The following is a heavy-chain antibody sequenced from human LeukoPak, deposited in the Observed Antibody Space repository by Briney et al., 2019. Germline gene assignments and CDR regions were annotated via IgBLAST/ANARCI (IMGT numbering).Heavy chain of an antibody. J-gene: IGHJ4*02. CDR1: GGSFSGYY. V-gene: IGHV4-59*01. CDR2: IYYGGST. CDR3: ARDVNSGSYAV. D-gene: IGHD1-26*01. Sequence: SETLSLTCAVYGGSFSGYYWSWIRQPPGKGLEWIGYIYYGGSTNYNPSLKSRVTISVDTSKNQFSLKLSSVTAADTAVYYCARDVNSGSYAVWGQGTLVTVSS.